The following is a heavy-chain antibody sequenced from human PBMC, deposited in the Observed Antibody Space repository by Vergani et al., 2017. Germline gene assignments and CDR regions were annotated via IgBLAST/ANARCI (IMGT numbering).Heavy chain of an antibody. V-gene: IGHV1-69*01. J-gene: IGHJ3*02. D-gene: IGHD3-10*01. CDR3: ARSLYYYGSGSSGGAFDI. Sequence: QVQLVQSGAEVKKPGSSVKVSCKASGGTFSSYAISWVRQAPGQGLEWMGGIIPIFGTANYAQKFQGRVTITADESTSTAYMDLSSLRSEDTAVYYCARSLYYYGSGSSGGAFDIWGQGTMVTVSS. CDR1: GGTFSSYA. CDR2: IIPIFGTA.